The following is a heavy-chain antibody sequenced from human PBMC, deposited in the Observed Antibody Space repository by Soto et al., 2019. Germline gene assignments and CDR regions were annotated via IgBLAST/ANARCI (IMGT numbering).Heavy chain of an antibody. CDR3: TTNYYDSSGYDNWFDP. V-gene: IGHV3-11*01. J-gene: IGHJ5*02. D-gene: IGHD3-22*01. Sequence: PGGSLRLSCAASGFTFSDSYMSWIRQAPGKGLEWVSHISSSGSTIYYADSVKGRFTISRDNAKNSLYLQMNSLRAEDTAVYYCTTNYYDSSGYDNWFDPWGQGTLVTVSS. CDR1: GFTFSDSY. CDR2: ISSSGSTI.